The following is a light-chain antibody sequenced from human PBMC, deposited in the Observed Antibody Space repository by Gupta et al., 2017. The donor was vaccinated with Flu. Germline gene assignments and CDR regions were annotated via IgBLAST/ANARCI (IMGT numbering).Light chain of an antibody. CDR3: QQYNATLALT. J-gene: IGKJ4*01. CDR1: QTLLFNSSSKSY. Sequence: RASQTLLFNSSSKSYLAWYQQKPGQPPRLLIYWASTRETGVPDRFNGSGSGTDFTLTISSLQAEDVAVYYCQQYNATLALTFGGGTKVEIK. V-gene: IGKV4-1*01. CDR2: WAS.